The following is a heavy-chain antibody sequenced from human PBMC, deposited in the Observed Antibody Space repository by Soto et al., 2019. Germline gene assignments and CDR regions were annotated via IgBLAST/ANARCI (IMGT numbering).Heavy chain of an antibody. Sequence: ASVKVSCKASGYTFTGYYMHWVRQAPGQGLELMGWINPNSGGTNYAQKFQGWVTMTRDTSISTAYMELSRLRSDDTAVYYCARSPGWDYDFWSGYYIDYYGMDVWGQGTTVTVYS. CDR3: ARSPGWDYDFWSGYYIDYYGMDV. J-gene: IGHJ6*02. V-gene: IGHV1-2*04. CDR1: GYTFTGYY. D-gene: IGHD3-3*01. CDR2: INPNSGGT.